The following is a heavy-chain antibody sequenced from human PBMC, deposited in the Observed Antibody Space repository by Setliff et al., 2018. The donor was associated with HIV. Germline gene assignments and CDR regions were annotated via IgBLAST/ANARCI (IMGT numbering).Heavy chain of an antibody. V-gene: IGHV4-31*03. Sequence: PSETLSLTCTVSGGSISTSNYYWGWIRQPPGKGLEWIGYIDYSGSAYYNPSLKRRITISRDTSKNQFSLKMNSVTAADTAVYYCAREGKTALVTKYFDYWGQGTQVTVSS. CDR3: AREGKTALVTKYFDY. CDR1: GGSISTSNYY. J-gene: IGHJ4*02. D-gene: IGHD5-18*01. CDR2: IDYSGSA.